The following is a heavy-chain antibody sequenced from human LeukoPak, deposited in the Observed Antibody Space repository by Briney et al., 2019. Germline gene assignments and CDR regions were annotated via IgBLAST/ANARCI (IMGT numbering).Heavy chain of an antibody. D-gene: IGHD3-22*01. CDR3: ARLRMIVAY. CDR1: GGSISSTNCY. CDR2: IYYSGST. Sequence: SETLSLTCSVSGGSISSTNCYWGWIRQPPGKGLEWIGSIYYSGSTYYNPSLKSRVTISVDTSKNQFSLKLSSVTAADTAVYYCARLRMIVAYWGQGTLVTVSS. V-gene: IGHV4-39*01. J-gene: IGHJ4*02.